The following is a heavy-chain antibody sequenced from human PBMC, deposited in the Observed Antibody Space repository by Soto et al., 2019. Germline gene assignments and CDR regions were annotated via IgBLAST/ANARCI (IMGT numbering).Heavy chain of an antibody. CDR1: GFPLGDYA. V-gene: IGHV3-30-3*01. Sequence: GGSLRLSCTASGFPLGDYAMHWVRQAPGKGLEWVAVISYDGSNKYYADSVKGRFTISRDNSKNTLYLQMNSLRAEDTAVYYCARWVGTIDYWGQGTLVTVS. J-gene: IGHJ4*02. CDR2: ISYDGSNK. CDR3: ARWVGTIDY.